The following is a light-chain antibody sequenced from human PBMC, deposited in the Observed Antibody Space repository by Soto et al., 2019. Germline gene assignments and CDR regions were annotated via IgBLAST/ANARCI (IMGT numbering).Light chain of an antibody. CDR3: SSYTSSSTYV. V-gene: IGLV2-18*02. CDR2: DVS. J-gene: IGLJ1*01. Sequence: SVLTQPPSVSGSPGQSVAISCTGTSSDVGGSNGVSWYQQPPGTAPKLIIYDVSNRPSGVPDRFSGSKSGNTASLIISGLQAEDEGDCYCSSYTSSSTYVFGTGTKVTVL. CDR1: SSDVGGSNG.